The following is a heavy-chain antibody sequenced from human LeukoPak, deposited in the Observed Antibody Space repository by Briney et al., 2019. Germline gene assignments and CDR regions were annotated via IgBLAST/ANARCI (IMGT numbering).Heavy chain of an antibody. CDR1: GGSFSGYY. CDR3: ARVTGGYDPYYFDY. D-gene: IGHD5-12*01. CDR2: INHSGST. Sequence: SQTLSLTCAVYGGSFSGYYWSWIREPPGQRLECIGEINHSGSTNYNPSLKSRVTISVDTSKNQFSLKLSSVTAADTAVYYCARVTGGYDPYYFDYWGQGTLVTVSS. J-gene: IGHJ4*02. V-gene: IGHV4-34*01.